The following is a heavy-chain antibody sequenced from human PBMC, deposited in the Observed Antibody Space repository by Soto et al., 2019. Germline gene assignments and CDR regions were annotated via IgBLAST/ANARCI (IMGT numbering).Heavy chain of an antibody. CDR2: INHSGST. J-gene: IGHJ6*03. Sequence: PSETLSLTCAVYGGSFSGYYWSWIRQPPGKGLEWIGEINHSGSTNYNPSLKSRVTISVDTSKNQFSLKLSSVTAADTAVYYCARHPTVTTLRYYYYYMDVWGKGTTVTVSS. CDR1: GGSFSGYY. V-gene: IGHV4-34*01. CDR3: ARHPTVTTLRYYYYYMDV. D-gene: IGHD4-17*01.